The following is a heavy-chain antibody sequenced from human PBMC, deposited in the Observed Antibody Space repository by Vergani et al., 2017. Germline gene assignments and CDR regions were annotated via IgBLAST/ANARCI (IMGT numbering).Heavy chain of an antibody. J-gene: IGHJ4*02. CDR3: ARGEADSIAAAGSYFDY. V-gene: IGHV1-69*17. Sequence: QVQLVQSGAEVKKPGSSVKVSCKASGGTFSSHAISWVRQAPGQGLEWMGGIIPIFGIANYAQKFQGRVTITADKSTSTAYMELSSLRSEAPAVYYCARGEADSIAAAGSYFDYWGQGTLVTVSS. CDR2: IIPIFGIA. D-gene: IGHD6-13*01. CDR1: GGTFSSHA.